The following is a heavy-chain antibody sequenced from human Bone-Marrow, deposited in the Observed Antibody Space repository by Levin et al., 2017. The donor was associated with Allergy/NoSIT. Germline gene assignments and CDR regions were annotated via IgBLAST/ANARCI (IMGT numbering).Heavy chain of an antibody. J-gene: IGHJ6*02. V-gene: IGHV1-69*06. CDR2: IVAIFNTA. Sequence: GASVKVSCKASGSIFNSYGITWVRQAPGQGLEWMGGIVAIFNTANYAQKFQDRVTITADKSTTTVYMELSSLRSEDTAVYYCARDNYHDSSGYYFYYYGMDVWGQGTTVTVSS. CDR1: GSIFNSYG. D-gene: IGHD3-22*01. CDR3: ARDNYHDSSGYYFYYYGMDV.